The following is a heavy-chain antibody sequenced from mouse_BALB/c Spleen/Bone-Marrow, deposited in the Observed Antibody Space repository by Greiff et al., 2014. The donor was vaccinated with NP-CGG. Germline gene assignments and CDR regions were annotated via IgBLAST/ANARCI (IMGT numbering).Heavy chain of an antibody. D-gene: IGHD1-2*01. CDR3: AIVTTAWYFDV. Sequence: DVHLVESGPSLVKPSQTLSLTCSVTGDSITSGYRNWIRKFPGNKLEYMGYISYSGNSYYNPSLKSRISTTRDTFKNQYYLQLNSVTTEDTATYYCAIVTTAWYFDVWGAGTTVTVSS. V-gene: IGHV3-8*02. CDR2: ISYSGNS. CDR1: GDSITSGY. J-gene: IGHJ1*01.